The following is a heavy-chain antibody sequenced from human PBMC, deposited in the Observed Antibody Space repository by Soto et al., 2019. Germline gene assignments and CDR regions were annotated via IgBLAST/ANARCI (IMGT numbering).Heavy chain of an antibody. CDR2: ISGSGIKK. CDR3: AKNQGVELVPLATVYWFDP. J-gene: IGHJ5*02. D-gene: IGHD1-26*01. V-gene: IGHV3-23*01. Sequence: EVVLLESGGGLEQPGGSLRLSCAASGFIFETFGMSWVRQAPGKGLEWIATISGSGIKKYYTDSVKGRFTISRDNSKSTVYLEMNNLSAEDTAVYHCAKNQGVELVPLATVYWFDPWGQGSVVTVSS. CDR1: GFIFETFG.